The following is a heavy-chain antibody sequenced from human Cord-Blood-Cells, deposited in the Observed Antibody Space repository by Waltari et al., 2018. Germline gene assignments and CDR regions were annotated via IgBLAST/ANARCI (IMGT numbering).Heavy chain of an antibody. CDR1: GFTFSSYS. V-gene: IGHV3-48*02. CDR3: AGDSRYCSGGICYYDAFDI. Sequence: EVQLVESGGGLVQPGGSLRLSCAASGFTFSSYSMNWVRQAPGTGLDWVSYISSSSSTIYYADSVKGRFTIARDNAKNSLYLQMNSLRDEDTAVYYCAGDSRYCSGGICYYDAFDIWSQGTMVTVSS. D-gene: IGHD2-15*01. CDR2: ISSSSSTI. J-gene: IGHJ3*02.